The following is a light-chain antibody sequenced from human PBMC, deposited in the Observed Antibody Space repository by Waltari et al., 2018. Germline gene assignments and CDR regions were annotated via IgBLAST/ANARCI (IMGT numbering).Light chain of an antibody. CDR1: QTVSDY. V-gene: IGKV1-39*01. CDR2: AAS. CDR3: QQSYTMGYT. Sequence: DIQMTQSPSSLSASVGDRVTITCRASQTVSDYLNWYQKQPGKAPKLLIHAASRLQRGVPSRFSGSGSGTDFTLSISSLQPEDFATYYCQQSYTMGYTFGQGTKLEIK. J-gene: IGKJ2*01.